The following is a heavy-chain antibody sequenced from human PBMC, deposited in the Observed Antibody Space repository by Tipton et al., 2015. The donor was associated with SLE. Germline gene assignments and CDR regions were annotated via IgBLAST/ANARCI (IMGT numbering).Heavy chain of an antibody. CDR3: ARDLGHGGDSDY. D-gene: IGHD1-26*01. Sequence: TLSLTCTVSGYSISRGYHWGWIRQPPGKGLQWIASMSSDGGSSYNPSLRSRVTMLRDVSKKQFSLRVTSVTAADTAVYYCARDLGHGGDSDYWGQGMLVTVSS. CDR2: MSSDGGS. CDR1: GYSISRGYH. V-gene: IGHV4-38-2*02. J-gene: IGHJ4*02.